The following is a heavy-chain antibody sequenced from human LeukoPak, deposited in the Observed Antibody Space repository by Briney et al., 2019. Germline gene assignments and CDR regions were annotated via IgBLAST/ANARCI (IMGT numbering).Heavy chain of an antibody. D-gene: IGHD2-2*01. CDR2: IYYSGST. Sequence: SETLSLTCTVSGGSISSYYWSWIRQPPGKGLEWIGYIYYSGSTNYNPSLKSRVTISVDTSKNQFSLKLSSVTAADTAVYYCARGRLRYCSSTSCGFDYWGQGTLVTVSS. CDR3: ARGRLRYCSSTSCGFDY. CDR1: GGSISSYY. J-gene: IGHJ4*02. V-gene: IGHV4-59*01.